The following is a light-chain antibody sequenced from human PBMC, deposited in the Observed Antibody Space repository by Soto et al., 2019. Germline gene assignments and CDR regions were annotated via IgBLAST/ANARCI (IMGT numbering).Light chain of an antibody. V-gene: IGKV1-39*01. Sequence: EIPITQPPSSLSASVGDRVTVTCRASESMDRYLNWYQQKTRTAPHLLIYAASTLQGGVPSRFSGSGSGTDFTLTINGLQPEDFATYYCQQTSCPPWTFGQGTKVDIK. J-gene: IGKJ1*01. CDR2: AAS. CDR3: QQTSCPPWT. CDR1: ESMDRY.